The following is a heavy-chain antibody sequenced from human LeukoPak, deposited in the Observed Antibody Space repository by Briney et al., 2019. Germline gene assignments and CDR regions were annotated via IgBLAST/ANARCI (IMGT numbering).Heavy chain of an antibody. CDR2: IYYSGST. CDR3: ARSARVRAFDI. J-gene: IGHJ3*02. CDR1: GGSISSYY. Sequence: PSETLSLTCTVSGGSISSYYWSWIRQPPGKGLEWIGYIYYSGSTNYNPSLKSRVTISVDTSKNQFSLKLSSVTAADTVVYYCARSARVRAFDIWGQGTMVTVSS. V-gene: IGHV4-59*08.